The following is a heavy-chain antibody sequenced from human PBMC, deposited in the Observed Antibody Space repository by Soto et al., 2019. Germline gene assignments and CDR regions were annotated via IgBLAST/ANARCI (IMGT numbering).Heavy chain of an antibody. J-gene: IGHJ5*02. V-gene: IGHV3-48*01. CDR1: GFTFSTYS. D-gene: IGHD3-10*01. Sequence: GGSLRLSCAASGFTFSTYSMDWVRQAPGKGLEWVSYISSSGSTIYYADSVKGRFTISRGNAKNSLYLQMSSLRAEDTAVYYCRVQPSWFDPWGQGTLVTISS. CDR2: ISSSGSTI. CDR3: RVQPSWFDP.